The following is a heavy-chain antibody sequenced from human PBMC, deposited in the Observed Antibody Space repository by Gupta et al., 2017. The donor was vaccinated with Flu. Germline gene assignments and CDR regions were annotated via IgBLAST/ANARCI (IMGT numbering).Heavy chain of an antibody. CDR2: ISGSGGST. J-gene: IGHJ6*02. V-gene: IGHV3-23*01. D-gene: IGHD3-16*01. CDR1: GFTFSSYA. CDR3: AKGGDLGLIYYYGMDV. Sequence: EVQLLESGGGLVQPGGSLRLSCAASGFTFSSYAMSWVRQAPGKGLEWVSAISGSGGSTYYADSVKGRFTISRDNSKNTLYLQMNSLRAEDTAVYYCAKGGDLGLIYYYGMDVWGQGTTVTVSS.